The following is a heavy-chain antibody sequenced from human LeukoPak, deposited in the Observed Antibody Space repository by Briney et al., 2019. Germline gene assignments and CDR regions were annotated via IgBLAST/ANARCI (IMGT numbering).Heavy chain of an antibody. CDR3: ARVGFGESPDC. J-gene: IGHJ4*02. CDR2: IYYSGST. V-gene: IGHV4-59*12. D-gene: IGHD3-10*01. Sequence: SETLSLTCTVSGGSISSYYWSWIRQPPGKGLEWIGYIYYSGSTNYNPSLKSRVTISVDTSKNQFSLKLSSVTAADTAVYYCARVGFGESPDCWGQGTLVTVSS. CDR1: GGSISSYY.